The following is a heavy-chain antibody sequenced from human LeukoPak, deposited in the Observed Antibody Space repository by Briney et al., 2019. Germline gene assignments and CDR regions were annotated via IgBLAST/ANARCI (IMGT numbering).Heavy chain of an antibody. V-gene: IGHV4-39*01. CDR2: VYYSGST. Sequence: TSSQTLSLTCTVAGGSISSSSYYWGWIRQPPGKGLEWIGSVYYSGSTYYNPSLKRRVNIYVDTSTNQFSLTLSSVTAAETAVYYCARHMSRYSKNFPRYYFDYWGQGTLVTVSS. CDR3: ARHMSRYSKNFPRYYFDY. D-gene: IGHD6-13*01. J-gene: IGHJ4*02. CDR1: GGSISSSSYY.